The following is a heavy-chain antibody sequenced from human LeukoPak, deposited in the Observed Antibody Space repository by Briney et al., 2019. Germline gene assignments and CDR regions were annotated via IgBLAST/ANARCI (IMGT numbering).Heavy chain of an antibody. V-gene: IGHV6-1*01. CDR2: TYYRSKWYN. D-gene: IGHD3-3*01. Sequence: SQTLSLTCAISGDSVSSNSSAWNWIRQSPSRGLEWLGRTYYRSKWYNDYAVSMKSRITINPDTSKNQFSLQLNSVTAEDTAVYYCARTYYDFWSGYSFFDYWGQGTLVTVSS. J-gene: IGHJ4*02. CDR3: ARTYYDFWSGYSFFDY. CDR1: GDSVSSNSSA.